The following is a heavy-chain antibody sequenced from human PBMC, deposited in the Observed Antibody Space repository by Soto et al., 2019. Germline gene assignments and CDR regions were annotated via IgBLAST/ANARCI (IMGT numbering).Heavy chain of an antibody. CDR3: ARCYCSVGSCYTGWHFDL. J-gene: IGHJ2*01. CDR2: IGPYNGNT. V-gene: IGHV1-18*01. CDR1: GYTFNNYG. D-gene: IGHD2-15*01. Sequence: QVQLVQSGAEVKKPGASVKVSCKASGYTFNNYGISWVRQAPGQGLEWMGWIGPYNGNTDHAQNFQGRVTMTTDTATTTAYMELRSLRSDDTALYYCARCYCSVGSCYTGWHFDLWGRGTLVTVSS.